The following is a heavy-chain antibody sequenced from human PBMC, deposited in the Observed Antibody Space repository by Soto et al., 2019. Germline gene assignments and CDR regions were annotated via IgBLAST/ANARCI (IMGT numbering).Heavy chain of an antibody. CDR1: GDSVTSGNYY. CDR3: ARDWYRDGYNGGYHDY. D-gene: IGHD6-25*01. J-gene: IGHJ4*02. Sequence: SETLSLTCTVSGDSVTSGNYYWSWIRQPPGKGLEWIGHIYYSGSTNYSPSLKSRVTISLDTPNNQFSLKVTSVTAADTAVYYCARDWYRDGYNGGYHDYWGQGTQVTVS. CDR2: IYYSGST. V-gene: IGHV4-61*01.